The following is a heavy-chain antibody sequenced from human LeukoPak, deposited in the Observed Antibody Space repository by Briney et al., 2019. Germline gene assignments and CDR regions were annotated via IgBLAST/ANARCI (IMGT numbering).Heavy chain of an antibody. D-gene: IGHD5-12*01. J-gene: IGHJ6*04. CDR1: GFTFSDHY. CDR3: ARDGYSGYGFLDV. V-gene: IGHV3-72*01. CDR2: TRNKANSYTT. Sequence: PRGSLRLSCAASGFTFSDHYMDWFRQAPGKGLEWVGRTRNKANSYTTEYAASVKGRFTISRDDSKNSLYLQMNSLKTEDTAVYYCARDGYSGYGFLDVWGKGTTVTVSS.